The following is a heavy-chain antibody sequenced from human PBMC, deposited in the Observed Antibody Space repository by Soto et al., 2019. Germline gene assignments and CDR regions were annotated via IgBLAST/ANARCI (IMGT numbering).Heavy chain of an antibody. J-gene: IGHJ3*02. Sequence: QVQLQESGPGLVKPSQTLSLTCTVSGGSISSGGYYWSWIRQHPGKGLEWIGYIYYSGSTYYNPSLKSRVTISVDTSKNQFSLKLSSVTAEDTAVYYCARLYYYDSSGYYPGDLAFDIWGQGTMVTFSS. CDR3: ARLYYYDSSGYYPGDLAFDI. D-gene: IGHD3-22*01. CDR1: GGSISSGGYY. V-gene: IGHV4-31*03. CDR2: IYYSGST.